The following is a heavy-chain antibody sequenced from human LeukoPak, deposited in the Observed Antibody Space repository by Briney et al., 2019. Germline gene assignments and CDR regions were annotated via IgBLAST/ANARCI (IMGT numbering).Heavy chain of an antibody. D-gene: IGHD3-10*01. CDR2: ISSSGGST. CDR3: AKDLVTGSLDY. Sequence: ETLSLTCAVYGGSFSGYYWSWIRQPPGKGLEWVSSISSSGGSTYYADSVRGRFTISRDNSKNTLYLQMNSLRAEDTAIYYCAKDLVTGSLDYWGQGTLVTVSS. J-gene: IGHJ4*02. V-gene: IGHV3-23*01. CDR1: GGSFSGYY.